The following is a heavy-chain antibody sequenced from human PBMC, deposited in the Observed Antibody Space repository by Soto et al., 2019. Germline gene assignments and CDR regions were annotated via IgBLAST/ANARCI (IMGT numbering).Heavy chain of an antibody. Sequence: QVQLVESGGGVVQPGRSLRLSCAASGFTFSSYGMHWVRQAPGKGLEWVAVIWYDGSNKHYADSVKGRFTISRDNSKNTLYLQMNSLRAEDTAVYYCARGGTITMVRGVSTNWFDPWGQGTLVTVSS. V-gene: IGHV3-33*01. CDR1: GFTFSSYG. J-gene: IGHJ5*02. CDR2: IWYDGSNK. CDR3: ARGGTITMVRGVSTNWFDP. D-gene: IGHD3-10*01.